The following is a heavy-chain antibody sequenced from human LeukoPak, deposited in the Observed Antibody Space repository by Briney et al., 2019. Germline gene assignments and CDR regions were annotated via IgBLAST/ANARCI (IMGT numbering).Heavy chain of an antibody. D-gene: IGHD4-17*01. Sequence: PGGSLRLSCAASGFTFSSYGMHWVRQAPGKGLEWVAVISYDGSNKYYADSVKGRFTISRDNSKNTLYLQMNSLRAEDTAVYYCAKGYGDYYQTLDYWGQGTLVTVSS. V-gene: IGHV3-30*18. CDR3: AKGYGDYYQTLDY. CDR2: ISYDGSNK. J-gene: IGHJ4*02. CDR1: GFTFSSYG.